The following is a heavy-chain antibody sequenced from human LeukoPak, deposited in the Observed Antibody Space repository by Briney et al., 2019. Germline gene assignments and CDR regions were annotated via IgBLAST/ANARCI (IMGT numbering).Heavy chain of an antibody. V-gene: IGHV2-70*11. Sequence: ESGPALVKPTQTLTLTCTFSGFSLSTSGMCVSWIRQPPGKALEWLARIDWDDDKYYSTSLKTRLTISKDTSKNQVVLTMTNMDPVDTATYYCAHYYCGGDCRHGWFDPWGQGTLVTVSS. D-gene: IGHD2-21*02. CDR2: IDWDDDK. CDR1: GFSLSTSGMC. J-gene: IGHJ5*02. CDR3: AHYYCGGDCRHGWFDP.